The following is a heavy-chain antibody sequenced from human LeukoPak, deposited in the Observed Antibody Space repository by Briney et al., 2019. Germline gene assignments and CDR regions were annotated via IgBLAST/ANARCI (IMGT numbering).Heavy chain of an antibody. CDR3: TIGLAGDWGAFDI. D-gene: IGHD3/OR15-3a*01. J-gene: IGHJ3*02. V-gene: IGHV1-3*01. Sequence: GASVNVSCKTSGYTFTTCAVHWVRQVPGQRLEWMGWIHADSGNTKYSQKLQGRVTIARDTSASTIYMELSSLRFEDTAVYFCTIGLAGDWGAFDIWGLGTMVTVSS. CDR2: IHADSGNT. CDR1: GYTFTTCA.